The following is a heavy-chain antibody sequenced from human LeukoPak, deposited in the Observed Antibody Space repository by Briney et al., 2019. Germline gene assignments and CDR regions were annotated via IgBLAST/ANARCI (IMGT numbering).Heavy chain of an antibody. CDR2: ISIDGGRT. Sequence: GGSLRLSCAASGFTFSCYAMSWVRQAPGKGPEWVSTISIDGGRTYYADSVKGRFTVSRDTSKNTLYLQMNSLRAEDTAVYYCARKGIGSSRYQNMDVWGKGTTVTVSS. V-gene: IGHV3-23*01. J-gene: IGHJ6*03. CDR1: GFTFSCYA. CDR3: ARKGIGSSRYQNMDV. D-gene: IGHD6-25*01.